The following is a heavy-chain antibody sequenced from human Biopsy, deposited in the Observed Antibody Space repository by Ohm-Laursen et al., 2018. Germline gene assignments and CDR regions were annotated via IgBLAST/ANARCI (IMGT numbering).Heavy chain of an antibody. Sequence: SQTLSLTCTVSGDSLTSGPENWSWIRQSPGQGLEYIGFIYSGGNTNYNPSLKNRVTMSVDTSKNQFYLKLYSVTAAGTAVYYCARGRRTSGWPYFDNWGQGALVIVSS. J-gene: IGHJ4*02. CDR3: ARGRRTSGWPYFDN. V-gene: IGHV4-61*01. CDR1: GDSLTSGPEN. D-gene: IGHD6-19*01. CDR2: IYSGGNT.